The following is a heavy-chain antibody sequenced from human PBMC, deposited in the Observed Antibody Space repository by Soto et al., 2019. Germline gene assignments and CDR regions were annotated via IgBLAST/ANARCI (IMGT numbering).Heavy chain of an antibody. J-gene: IGHJ6*02. Sequence: SETLSLTCTVSGGSLSSYYWSWIRQPPGKGLEWIGYIYYSGSTNYNPSLKSRVTISVDTSKNQFSLKLSSVTAADTAVYYCARDHVPYGMDVWGQGTTVTVSS. CDR1: GGSLSSYY. D-gene: IGHD2-2*01. V-gene: IGHV4-59*01. CDR3: ARDHVPYGMDV. CDR2: IYYSGST.